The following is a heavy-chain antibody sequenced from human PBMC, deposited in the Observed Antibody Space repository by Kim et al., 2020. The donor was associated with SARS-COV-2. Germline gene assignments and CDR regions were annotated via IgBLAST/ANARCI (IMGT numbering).Heavy chain of an antibody. V-gene: IGHV1-2*06. CDR2: ITPYSGAA. J-gene: IGHJ4*02. Sequence: ASVKVSCKASGYTFSDYYIHWVRLAPGQGLEWMGRITPYSGAANYAQKFYGRVTMTRDTAVNTAYMELTSLTSDDTAFYFCARTMTTAQLQVFHTWGQGTLVTVSS. CDR3: ARTMTTAQLQVFHT. D-gene: IGHD5-18*01. CDR1: GYTFSDYY.